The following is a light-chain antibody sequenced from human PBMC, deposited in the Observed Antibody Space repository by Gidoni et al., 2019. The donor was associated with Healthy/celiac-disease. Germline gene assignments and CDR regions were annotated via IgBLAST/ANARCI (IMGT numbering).Light chain of an antibody. J-gene: IGKJ4*01. CDR1: QSISSY. Sequence: DIQMTQSPFSLSASVGDRVTITCRASQSISSYLNWYQQKPGKAPKLLIYAASSLQSGVPSRFSGSGSGTDFTLTISSLQPEDFATYYCQQSYSTLTFGGXTKVEIK. CDR3: QQSYSTLT. CDR2: AAS. V-gene: IGKV1-39*01.